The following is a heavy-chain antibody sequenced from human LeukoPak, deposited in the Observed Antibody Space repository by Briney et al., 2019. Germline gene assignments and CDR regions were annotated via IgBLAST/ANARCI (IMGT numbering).Heavy chain of an antibody. D-gene: IGHD6-13*01. CDR1: GFTFSSYA. Sequence: GGSLRLSCAASGFTFSSYAMHWVRQAPGKGLEWVAVISYDGSNKYYADSVKGRFTISRDNSKNTLYLQMNSLRAEDTAAYYCAGVAAAGTSNGYWGQGTLVTVSS. V-gene: IGHV3-30-3*01. J-gene: IGHJ4*02. CDR2: ISYDGSNK. CDR3: AGVAAAGTSNGY.